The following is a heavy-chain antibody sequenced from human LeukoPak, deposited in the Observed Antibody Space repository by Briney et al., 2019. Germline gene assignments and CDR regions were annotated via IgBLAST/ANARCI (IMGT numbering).Heavy chain of an antibody. CDR3: AGPAPTNGLDH. V-gene: IGHV1-69*04. J-gene: IGHJ4*02. Sequence: SVKVSCKASGGSFFTYGVSWVRQTPGQGLEWMGRIIPIIGMTNYAEKFQGRVTITADKSTSTAYMELSSLRSEDTAVYYCAGPAPTNGLDHWGQGTLVTVSS. D-gene: IGHD2-21*01. CDR2: IIPIIGMT. CDR1: GGSFFTYG.